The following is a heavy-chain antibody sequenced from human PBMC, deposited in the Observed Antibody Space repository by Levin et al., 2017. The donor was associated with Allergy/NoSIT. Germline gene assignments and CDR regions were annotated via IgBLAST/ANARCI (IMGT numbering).Heavy chain of an antibody. J-gene: IGHJ4*02. CDR1: CISHR. CDR3: ARDSGSGWYECDY. Sequence: CISHRLNGGSTVPGKGLEWVSSISSSSSYIYYADSVKGRFTISRDNAKNSLYLQMNSLRAEDTAVYYCARDSGSGWYECDYWGQGTLVTVSS. CDR2: ISSSSSYI. D-gene: IGHD6-19*01. V-gene: IGHV3-21*01.